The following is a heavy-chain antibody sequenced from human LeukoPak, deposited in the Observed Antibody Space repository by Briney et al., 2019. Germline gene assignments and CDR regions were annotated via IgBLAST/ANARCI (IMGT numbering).Heavy chain of an antibody. J-gene: IGHJ6*02. CDR1: GFTFSSYG. V-gene: IGHV3-30*03. Sequence: PGRSLRLSCAASGFTFSSYGMHWVRQAPGKGLEWVAVISYDGSNKYYADSVKGRFTISRDNSKNTLYLQMNRLRAEDTAVYYCASRRGDYDYYYGMDVWGQGTTVTVSS. CDR3: ASRRGDYDYYYGMDV. D-gene: IGHD2-21*02. CDR2: ISYDGSNK.